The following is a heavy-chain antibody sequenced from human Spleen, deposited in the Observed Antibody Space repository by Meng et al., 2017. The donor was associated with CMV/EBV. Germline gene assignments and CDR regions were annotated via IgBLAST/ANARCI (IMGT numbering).Heavy chain of an antibody. CDR1: GGSISSTHC. CDR2: VYHSGST. D-gene: IGHD3-3*01. CDR3: ARFRVTSHRFDP. J-gene: IGHJ5*02. V-gene: IGHV4-4*02. Sequence: CAVSGGSISSTHCWSWVRQPPGQGLEWIGEVYHSGSTNYHPSLGSRVSISLDTSKNHFSLKLTSVTAADTAVYYCARFRVTSHRFDPWGQGALVTVSS.